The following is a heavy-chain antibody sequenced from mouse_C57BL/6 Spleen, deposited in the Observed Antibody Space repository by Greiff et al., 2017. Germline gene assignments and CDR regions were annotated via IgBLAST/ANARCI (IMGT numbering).Heavy chain of an antibody. CDR2: IHPNSGST. Sequence: QVQLQQPGAELVKPGASVKLSCKASGYTFTSYWMHWVKQRPGQGLEWIGMIHPNSGSTNYNEKFKSKATLTVDKSSSTAYMQLSSLTSEDSAVYYCVRTPNYGSSPRYSYFDVWGTGTTVTVSS. J-gene: IGHJ1*03. CDR3: VRTPNYGSSPRYSYFDV. V-gene: IGHV1-64*01. D-gene: IGHD1-1*01. CDR1: GYTFTSYW.